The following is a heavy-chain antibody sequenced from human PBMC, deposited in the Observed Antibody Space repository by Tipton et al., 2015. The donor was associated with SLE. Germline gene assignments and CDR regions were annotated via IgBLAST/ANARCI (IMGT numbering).Heavy chain of an antibody. CDR2: IYYSGST. CDR3: ARDGKGQWPVDY. V-gene: IGHV4-39*07. J-gene: IGHJ4*02. D-gene: IGHD6-19*01. Sequence: TLSLTCTVSGGSISSSSYHWGWIRQPPGKGLEWIGSIYYSGSTFYNPSLKSRVTISVDTSKNQFSLKLSSVTAADTAVYYCARDGKGQWPVDYWGQGTLVTVSS. CDR1: GGSISSSSYH.